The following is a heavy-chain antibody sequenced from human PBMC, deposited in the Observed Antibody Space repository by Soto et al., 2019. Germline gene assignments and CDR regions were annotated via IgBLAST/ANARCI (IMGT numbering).Heavy chain of an antibody. CDR2: IYYDGTA. J-gene: IGHJ4*02. V-gene: IGHV4-59*12. CDR3: AREPSI. Sequence: PSETLSLTCTVSGASFSPNYWSWIRQPPGKGLEWVGYIYYDGTARHNPSLKSRVTISVDTSKNQFSLKLSSVTAADTAVYYCAREPSIWGQGTLVTVSS. CDR1: GASFSPNY.